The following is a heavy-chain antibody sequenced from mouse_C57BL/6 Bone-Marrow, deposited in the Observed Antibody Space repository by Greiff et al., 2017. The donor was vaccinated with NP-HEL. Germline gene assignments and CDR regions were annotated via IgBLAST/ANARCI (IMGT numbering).Heavy chain of an antibody. Sequence: QVQLKQSGAELARPGASVKLSCKASGYTFTSYGISWVKQRTGQGLEWIGEIYPRSGNTYYNEKFKGKATLTADKSSSTAYMELRSLTSEDSAVYFCAKSPVNFYFDYWGQGTTLTVSS. CDR2: IYPRSGNT. V-gene: IGHV1-81*01. J-gene: IGHJ2*01. CDR3: AKSPVNFYFDY. CDR1: GYTFTSYG. D-gene: IGHD1-3*01.